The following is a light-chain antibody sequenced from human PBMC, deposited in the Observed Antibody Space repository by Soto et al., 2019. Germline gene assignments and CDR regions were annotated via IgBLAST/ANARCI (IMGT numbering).Light chain of an antibody. CDR2: DAS. V-gene: IGKV1-5*01. CDR3: QQYNSYSWV. Sequence: DIQMTQSPSTLSASVGDRVTNTCRASQSISSWLAWYQQKPGKAPKLLIYDASSLESGVPSRFSGSGSGTEFTLTISSLQPDDFATYYCQQYNSYSWVFGQGTKVDIK. CDR1: QSISSW. J-gene: IGKJ1*01.